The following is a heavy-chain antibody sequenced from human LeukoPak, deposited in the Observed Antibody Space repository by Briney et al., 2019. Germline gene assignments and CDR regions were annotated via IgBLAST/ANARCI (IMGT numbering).Heavy chain of an antibody. D-gene: IGHD2-15*01. Sequence: ASVKVSCKASGHTLTSYYMHWVRQAPGQGLEWMGIINPSGGTTSYAQKFQGRVTMTRDTSTSTVYMELSSLRSEDTAVYYCARGCSGGSYYGLGLFDYWGQGTLVTVSS. CDR3: ARGCSGGSYYGLGLFDY. V-gene: IGHV1-46*01. J-gene: IGHJ4*02. CDR1: GHTLTSYY. CDR2: INPSGGTT.